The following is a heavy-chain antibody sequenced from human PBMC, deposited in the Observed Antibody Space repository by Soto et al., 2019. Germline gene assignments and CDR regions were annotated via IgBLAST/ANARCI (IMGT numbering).Heavy chain of an antibody. CDR2: ISGYNGNT. CDR1: GYTFSNYG. V-gene: IGHV1-18*01. CDR3: ARDRDTSGWYLSNY. J-gene: IGHJ4*02. D-gene: IGHD6-19*01. Sequence: QVQLVHSGGEVKQPGASVKVSCKTSGYTFSNYGISWVRQAPGQGLEWVGWISGYNGNTKHAQNVQGRVTLTTDTSTSTAYMELRSLTSDDTAVYYCARDRDTSGWYLSNYWGQGTLVSVSS.